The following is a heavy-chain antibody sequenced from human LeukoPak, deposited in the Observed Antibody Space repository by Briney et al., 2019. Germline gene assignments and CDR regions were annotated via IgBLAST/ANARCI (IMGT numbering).Heavy chain of an antibody. D-gene: IGHD1-26*01. CDR3: AKSGGYGLIDY. CDR1: VASISGSGFY. J-gene: IGHJ4*02. CDR2: IYYSGSA. V-gene: IGHV4-39*01. Sequence: PSETLSLTCTVSVASISGSGFYWGWIRQPPGKGLEWIGNIYYSGSACYNASLESPVTISIDTSKKHFSLKLNSVTAADAVMYYCAKSGGYGLIDYWGQGTLVTVSS.